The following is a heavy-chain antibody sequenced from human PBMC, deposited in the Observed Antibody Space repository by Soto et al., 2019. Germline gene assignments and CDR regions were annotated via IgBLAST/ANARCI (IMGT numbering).Heavy chain of an antibody. D-gene: IGHD3-3*01. CDR3: AKDRQYDFWSGGGVYDPDY. Sequence: EVQLVESGGGLVQPGRSLRLSCAASGFTFDDYAMHWVRQAPGKGLEWVSGISWNSGSIGYADSVKGRFTISRDNAKNSLDLQMNSLRAEDTALYYRAKDRQYDFWSGGGVYDPDYWGQGTLVTVSS. V-gene: IGHV3-9*01. J-gene: IGHJ4*02. CDR1: GFTFDDYA. CDR2: ISWNSGSI.